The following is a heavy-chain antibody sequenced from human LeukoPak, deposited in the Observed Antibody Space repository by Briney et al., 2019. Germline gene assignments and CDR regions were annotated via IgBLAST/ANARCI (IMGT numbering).Heavy chain of an antibody. CDR1: GYTFTTYD. CDR3: ARAGGYSGYDYFDY. V-gene: IGHV1-8*02. CDR2: MNPNSGNT. J-gene: IGHJ4*02. D-gene: IGHD5-12*01. Sequence: ASVKVSCKASGYTFTTYDITWVRQATGQGLEWMGWMNPNSGNTGYAQKFQGRVTMTRDTSTSTVYMELSSLRSEDTAVYYCARAGGYSGYDYFDYWGQGTLVTVSS.